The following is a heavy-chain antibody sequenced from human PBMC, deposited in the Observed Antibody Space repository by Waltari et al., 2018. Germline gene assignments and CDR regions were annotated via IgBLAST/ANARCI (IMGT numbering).Heavy chain of an antibody. D-gene: IGHD5-18*01. CDR2: INHSGST. V-gene: IGHV4-34*01. Sequence: QVQLQQWGAGLLKPSETLSLTCAVYGGSFSGYYWSWIRQPPGKGLEWIGEINHSGSTNSNPSLKSRVTISVDTSKNQFSLKLSSVTAADTAVYYCRWEGRKRVTDYWGQGTLVTVSS. CDR1: GGSFSGYY. J-gene: IGHJ4*02. CDR3: RWEGRKRVTDY.